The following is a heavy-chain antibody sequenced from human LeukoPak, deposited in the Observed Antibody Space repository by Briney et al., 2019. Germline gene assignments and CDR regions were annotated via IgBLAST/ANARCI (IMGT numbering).Heavy chain of an antibody. CDR2: IDHSGST. CDR3: ARKGRATGTSRDYYYFYMDV. D-gene: IGHD1-1*01. Sequence: SETLSHTCTVSGGSISSGDYYWSWIRQPPGNGLEWLVEIDHSGSTNYHPSLKSRVTISVDTSKNQFSLKLSSVTAADTAVYYCARKGRATGTSRDYYYFYMDVGGKGTTVTVSS. CDR1: GGSISSGDYY. V-gene: IGHV4-30-4*01. J-gene: IGHJ6*03.